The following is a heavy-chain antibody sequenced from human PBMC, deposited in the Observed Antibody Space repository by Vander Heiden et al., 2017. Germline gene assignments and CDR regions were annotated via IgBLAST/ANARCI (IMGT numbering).Heavy chain of an antibody. V-gene: IGHV3-9*01. CDR3: TKDLSPGGADV. CDR2: IGWKSGRI. CDR1: GFTFDEYA. D-gene: IGHD3-10*01. Sequence: EVQLVESGGGLVQPGWSLRLSCAASGFTFDEYAMHWVRQAPGKGLEWVSGIGWKSGRIGYEDSVKGRFTISKDNAKNSMYLQMNSLRAEDTALYYCTKDLSPGGADVWGQGTTVTVSS. J-gene: IGHJ6*02.